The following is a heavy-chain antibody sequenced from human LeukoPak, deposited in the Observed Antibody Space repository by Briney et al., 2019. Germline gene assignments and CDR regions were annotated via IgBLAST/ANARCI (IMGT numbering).Heavy chain of an antibody. D-gene: IGHD3-10*01. CDR1: GGSISSSNW. J-gene: IGHJ4*02. V-gene: IGHV4-4*02. CDR2: IYHSGST. CDR3: ARGPDYYGSGSYIPFDY. Sequence: PSETLPLTCAVSGGSISSSNWWSWVRQPPGKGLEWIEEIYHSGSTNYNPSLKSRVTISVDKSKNQFSLKLSSVTAADTAVYYCARGPDYYGSGSYIPFDYWGQGTLVTVSS.